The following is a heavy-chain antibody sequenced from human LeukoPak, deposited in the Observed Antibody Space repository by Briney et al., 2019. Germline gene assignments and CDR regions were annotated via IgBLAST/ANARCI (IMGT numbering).Heavy chain of an antibody. CDR3: VKTSRGYNWNDSPYYFDY. D-gene: IGHD1-1*01. CDR1: EFTFSSYA. CDR2: ISSNGGST. Sequence: PGGSLRLSCSASEFTFSSYAMHWVRQAPGKGLEYVSAISSNGGSTYYADSVKGRFTISRDNSKNTLYLQMSSLRAEDTAVYYCVKTSRGYNWNDSPYYFDYWGQGTLVTVSS. J-gene: IGHJ4*02. V-gene: IGHV3-64D*06.